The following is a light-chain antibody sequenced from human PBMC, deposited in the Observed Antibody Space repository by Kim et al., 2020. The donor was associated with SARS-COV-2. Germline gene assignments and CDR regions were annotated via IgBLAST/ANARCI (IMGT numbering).Light chain of an antibody. V-gene: IGLV1-40*01. J-gene: IGLJ3*02. CDR2: ANN. Sequence: QRVTISCTGSSSNIGTGYDVHWYQQNPGTAPKLLIVANNQRPSGVPDRFSGSKSATSASLAITGLQVDDEASYYCQSYDSKLRGSVFGGGTRLTVL. CDR1: SSNIGTGYD. CDR3: QSYDSKLRGSV.